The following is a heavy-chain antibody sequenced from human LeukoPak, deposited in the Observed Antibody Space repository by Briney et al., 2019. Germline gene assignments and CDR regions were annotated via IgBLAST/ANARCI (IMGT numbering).Heavy chain of an antibody. CDR3: ARRTSSWYVY. CDR2: IYYSGST. CDR1: GDSISSGGYY. V-gene: IGHV4-30-4*08. Sequence: TSETLSLTCIVSGDSISSGGYYWSWIRQPPGKGLEWIGYIYYSGSTYYNPSLKSRVTISVDTSKNQFSLKLSSVTAADTAVYYCARRTSSWYVYWGQGTLVTVSS. J-gene: IGHJ4*02. D-gene: IGHD6-13*01.